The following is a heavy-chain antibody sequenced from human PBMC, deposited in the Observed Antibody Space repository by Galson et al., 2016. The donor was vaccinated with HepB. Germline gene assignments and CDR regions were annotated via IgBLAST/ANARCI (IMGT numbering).Heavy chain of an antibody. Sequence: SLRLSCAASGFTFSSYAMSWVRQAPGKGLEWVGRINRDGSTTNYADSVKGRFTISRDNAKNTLYLEMNSLRAEDTAVYYCVVLNYYDGHAWGQGTLVTVSS. J-gene: IGHJ1*01. D-gene: IGHD3-22*01. CDR2: INRDGSTT. V-gene: IGHV3-74*01. CDR3: VVLNYYDGHA. CDR1: GFTFSSYA.